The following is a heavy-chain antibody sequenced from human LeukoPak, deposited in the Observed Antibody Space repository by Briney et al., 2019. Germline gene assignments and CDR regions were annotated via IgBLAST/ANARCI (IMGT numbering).Heavy chain of an antibody. V-gene: IGHV4-61*02. CDR3: ARGPATSGGPPPGSFDI. Sequence: SETLSLTCTVSGGSISSSSYYWGWIRQPAGRGLEWIGRIYTSGNTNYNPSLKSRVTMSGDTSKNHFSLKLTSVTAADTAVYYCARGPATSGGPPPGSFDIWGQGTLVTVSS. CDR2: IYTSGNT. J-gene: IGHJ3*02. D-gene: IGHD2-2*01. CDR1: GGSISSSSYY.